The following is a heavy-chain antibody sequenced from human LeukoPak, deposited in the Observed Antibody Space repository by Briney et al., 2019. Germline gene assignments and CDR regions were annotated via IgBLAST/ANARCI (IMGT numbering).Heavy chain of an antibody. Sequence: ASVKVSCKASGYTFTGHYMHWVRQAPGQGLEWMGWINPNSGGTNYAQKFQGRVTMTRDTSISTAYMELSRLRSDDTAVYYCARVQGYYDPLEYFDYWGQGTLVTVSS. CDR3: ARVQGYYDPLEYFDY. J-gene: IGHJ4*02. D-gene: IGHD3-22*01. CDR1: GYTFTGHY. V-gene: IGHV1-2*02. CDR2: INPNSGGT.